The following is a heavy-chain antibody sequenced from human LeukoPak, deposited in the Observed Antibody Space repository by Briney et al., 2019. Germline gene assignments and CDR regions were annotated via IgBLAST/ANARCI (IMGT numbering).Heavy chain of an antibody. CDR3: AREHRYGDYVGYFDY. V-gene: IGHV3-66*01. D-gene: IGHD4-17*01. CDR1: GFTFSSYA. CDR2: IYSGGST. Sequence: PGGSLRLSCAASGFTFSSYAVHWVRQAPGKGLEWVSVIYSGGSTYYADSVKGRFTISRDNSKNTLYLQMNSLRAEDTAVYYCAREHRYGDYVGYFDYWGQGTLVTVSS. J-gene: IGHJ4*02.